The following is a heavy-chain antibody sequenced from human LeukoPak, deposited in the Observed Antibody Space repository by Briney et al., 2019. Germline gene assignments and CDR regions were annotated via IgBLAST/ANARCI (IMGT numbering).Heavy chain of an antibody. D-gene: IGHD3-22*01. J-gene: IGHJ5*02. CDR1: GYTFTGYY. CDR3: TSDTYYYDSTGLAHWLDP. CDR2: INPNSGGT. Sequence: GSSVKVSCKASGYTFTGYYMHWVRQAPGQGLEWMGWINPNSGGTNYAQKFQGRVTMTWDTSISTAYMELSSLRSDDTAVYYCTSDTYYYDSTGLAHWLDPWGQGTLVTVSS. V-gene: IGHV1-2*02.